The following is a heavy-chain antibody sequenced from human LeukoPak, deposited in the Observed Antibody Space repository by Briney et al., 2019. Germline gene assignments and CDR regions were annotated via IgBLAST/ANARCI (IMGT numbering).Heavy chain of an antibody. CDR1: GYTFTSYD. CDR3: ARDLYAGVLTY. D-gene: IGHD2-21*02. J-gene: IGHJ4*02. V-gene: IGHV1-18*01. CDR2: MNPNSGNT. Sequence: ASVKVSCKASGYTFTSYDINWVRQATGQGLEWMGWMNPNSGNTNYAQKLQGRVTMTADTSTSTAYMELRSLRSDDTAVYYCARDLYAGVLTYWGQGTLVTVSS.